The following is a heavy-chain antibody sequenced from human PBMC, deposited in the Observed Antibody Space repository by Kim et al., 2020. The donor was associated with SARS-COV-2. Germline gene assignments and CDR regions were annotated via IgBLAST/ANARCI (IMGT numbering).Heavy chain of an antibody. CDR3: ARDSGVAVAGD. V-gene: IGHV6-1*01. D-gene: IGHD6-19*01. Sequence: NDYAVSVKSRITINPDTSKTQFSLQLNSVTPEDTAVYYCARDSGVAVAGDWGQGTLVTVSS. J-gene: IGHJ4*02. CDR2: N.